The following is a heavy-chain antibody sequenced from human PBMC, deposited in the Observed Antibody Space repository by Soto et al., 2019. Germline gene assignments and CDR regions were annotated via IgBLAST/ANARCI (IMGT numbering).Heavy chain of an antibody. CDR1: GYSFTSYW. J-gene: IGHJ6*02. CDR2: IDPSDSYT. V-gene: IGHV5-10-1*01. D-gene: IGHD2-2*01. CDR3: GRHEGYCSSTSCYWDRYYYGLDV. Sequence: PGESLKISCKGSGYSFTSYWISWVRQMPGKGLEWMGRIDPSDSYTNYGPSFQGHVTISADKSISTAYLQWSSLKASDTAMYYCGRHEGYCSSTSCYWDRYYYGLDVWGQGTTVTLSS.